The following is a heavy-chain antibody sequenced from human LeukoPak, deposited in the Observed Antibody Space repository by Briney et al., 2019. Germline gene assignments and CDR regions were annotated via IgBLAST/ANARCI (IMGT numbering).Heavy chain of an antibody. Sequence: PGGSLRLSCAASGITFSSYGMSWVRQAPGKGLEWVSSISSTGGTTYYADSVKGRFTISRDNSKNTLYLQMNSLRVEDTAVYYCARDSSMLRGPLVIYYFDFWGQGTLVTVSS. CDR2: ISSTGGTT. J-gene: IGHJ4*02. CDR1: GITFSSYG. V-gene: IGHV3-23*01. CDR3: ARDSSMLRGPLVIYYFDF. D-gene: IGHD3-10*01.